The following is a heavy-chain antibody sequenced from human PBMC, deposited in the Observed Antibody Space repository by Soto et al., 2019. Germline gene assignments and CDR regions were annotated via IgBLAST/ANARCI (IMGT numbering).Heavy chain of an antibody. V-gene: IGHV1-69*01. Sequence: QMHLVQSGPEVRKPGSSVKVSCKASGGSFTYTLSWVRQAPGQGLEWMGGIIPIFGTTNYAEKFQGRVTITADESTKTAFRELSTLRSEDTAVYYCARLHSHGTYGMDVWGQGTAVIVSS. D-gene: IGHD4-4*01. CDR1: GGSFTYT. CDR2: IIPIFGTT. CDR3: ARLHSHGTYGMDV. J-gene: IGHJ6*02.